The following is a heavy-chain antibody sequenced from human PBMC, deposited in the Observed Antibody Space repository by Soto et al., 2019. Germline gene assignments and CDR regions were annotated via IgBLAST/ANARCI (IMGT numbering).Heavy chain of an antibody. J-gene: IGHJ4*02. CDR2: ISGSGGSI. CDR3: ARAVLRGWPNYFDY. V-gene: IGHV3-23*01. D-gene: IGHD2-15*01. Sequence: GGSLRLSCAASGFTFSSYAMSWVRQAPGKGLEWVSAISGSGGSIYYADSVKGRFTISRDNSKNTLYLQMNSLRAEDTAVYYCARAVLRGWPNYFDYWGQGTLVTVSS. CDR1: GFTFSSYA.